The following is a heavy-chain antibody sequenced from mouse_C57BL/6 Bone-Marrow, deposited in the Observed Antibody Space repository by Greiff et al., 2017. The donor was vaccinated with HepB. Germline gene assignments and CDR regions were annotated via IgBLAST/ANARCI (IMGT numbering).Heavy chain of an antibody. CDR2: IDPEDGET. CDR3: ARGRATVGDDAMDY. V-gene: IGHV14-2*01. J-gene: IGHJ4*01. D-gene: IGHD3-3*01. CDR1: GFNFKDYY. Sequence: VQLQQSGAELVKPGASVKLSCTASGFNFKDYYMHWVKQRTEQGLEWIGRIDPEDGETKYAPQFQGKATITADTSSNTAYLQLSSLTSEDTAVYYCARGRATVGDDAMDYWGQGTSVTVSS.